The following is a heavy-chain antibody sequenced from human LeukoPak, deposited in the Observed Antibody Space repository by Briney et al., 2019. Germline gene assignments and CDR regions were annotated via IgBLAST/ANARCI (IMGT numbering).Heavy chain of an antibody. V-gene: IGHV4-59*11. J-gene: IGHJ4*02. Sequence: SETLSLTCSVSGGSLSRHYWTWIRQPPGKGLEWIGDIFNSGRTNFNPSLKSRLTLSIDTSKNQFSLRLSSVTAADTAMYSCARDLGSGEYDFWGQGTLVTVSS. D-gene: IGHD3-10*01. CDR1: GGSLSRHY. CDR2: IFNSGRT. CDR3: ARDLGSGEYDF.